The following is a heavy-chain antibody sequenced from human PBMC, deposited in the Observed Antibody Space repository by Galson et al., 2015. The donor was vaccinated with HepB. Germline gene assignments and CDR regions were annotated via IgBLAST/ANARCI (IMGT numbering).Heavy chain of an antibody. D-gene: IGHD6-13*01. Sequence: SETLSLTCTVSGGSISSSSYYWSWICQPPGKGLEWIGEINHSGSTNYNPSLKSRVTISVDTSKNQFSLKLSSVTAADTAVYYCARRSSSSWYSRDYWGQGTLVTVSS. CDR1: GGSISSSSYY. CDR3: ARRSSSSWYSRDY. J-gene: IGHJ4*02. CDR2: INHSGST. V-gene: IGHV4-39*07.